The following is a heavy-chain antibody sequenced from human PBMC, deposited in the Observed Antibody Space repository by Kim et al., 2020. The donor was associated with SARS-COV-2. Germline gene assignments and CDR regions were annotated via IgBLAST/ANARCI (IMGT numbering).Heavy chain of an antibody. Sequence: ASVKVSCKASGYTFTGYYMHWVRQAPGQGLEWMGWINPNSGGTNYAQKFQGRVTMTRDTSISTAYMELSRLRSDDTAVYYCARDLGAEHYDFWSGYRYYYYYYGMDVWGQGTTVTVSS. CDR3: ARDLGAEHYDFWSGYRYYYYYYGMDV. CDR2: INPNSGGT. CDR1: GYTFTGYY. J-gene: IGHJ6*02. V-gene: IGHV1-2*02. D-gene: IGHD3-3*01.